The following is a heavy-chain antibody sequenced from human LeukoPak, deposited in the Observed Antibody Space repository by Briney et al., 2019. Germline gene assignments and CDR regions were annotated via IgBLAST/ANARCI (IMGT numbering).Heavy chain of an antibody. CDR3: AREGWAARQGNHFDY. D-gene: IGHD6-6*01. CDR1: GYTFTGYY. J-gene: IGHJ4*02. Sequence: ASVKVSCKASGYTFTGYYMHWVRQAPGQGLEWMGWINPSSGGTNYAQKFQGRVTMTRDTSISTSYMELSRLRSDDTAVYYCAREGWAARQGNHFDYWGQGTLVTVSS. V-gene: IGHV1-2*02. CDR2: INPSSGGT.